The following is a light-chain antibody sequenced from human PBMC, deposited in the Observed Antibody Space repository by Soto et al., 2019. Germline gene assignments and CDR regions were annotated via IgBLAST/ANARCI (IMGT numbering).Light chain of an antibody. J-gene: IGKJ1*01. CDR1: QSISSW. Sequence: DIQITQSPSTLLASVGDRVTIICRASQSISSWLAWYQQKPGKAPKLLIYKASILESGVPSRFSGSGSGTEFTLTISSLQPDDFATYYCQQYNSYPRTFGQGTKVEIK. V-gene: IGKV1-5*03. CDR3: QQYNSYPRT. CDR2: KAS.